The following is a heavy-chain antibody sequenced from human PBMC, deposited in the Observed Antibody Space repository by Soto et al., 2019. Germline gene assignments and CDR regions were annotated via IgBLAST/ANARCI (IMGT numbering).Heavy chain of an antibody. CDR1: GCTFSSYT. J-gene: IGHJ5*02. CDR2: IIPILGIA. V-gene: IGHV1-69*04. CDR3: ARDPPYSSGWYAGFDP. D-gene: IGHD6-19*01. Sequence: SVKVSCKASGCTFSSYTISWVRQAPGLGLEWMGRIIPILGIANYAQKFQGRVTITADKSTSTAYMELRSLRSDETAVYYCARDPPYSSGWYAGFDPWGQGTLVTVSS.